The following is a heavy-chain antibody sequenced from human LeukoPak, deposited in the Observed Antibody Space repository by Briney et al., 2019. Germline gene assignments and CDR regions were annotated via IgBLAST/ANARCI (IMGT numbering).Heavy chain of an antibody. D-gene: IGHD3-22*01. Sequence: PGGSLRLSCAASEFTFSSYWMSWVRQAPGKGLEWVANIKQDGSEKYYVDSVKGRFTISRDNAKNSLYLQMNSLRAEDTAVYYCARVGSYYDSSGQTDWFDPWGQGTLVTVSS. V-gene: IGHV3-7*01. CDR1: EFTFSSYW. CDR3: ARVGSYYDSSGQTDWFDP. CDR2: IKQDGSEK. J-gene: IGHJ5*02.